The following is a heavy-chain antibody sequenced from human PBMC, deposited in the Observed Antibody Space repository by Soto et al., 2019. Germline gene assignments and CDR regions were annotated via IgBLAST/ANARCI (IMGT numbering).Heavy chain of an antibody. D-gene: IGHD6-19*01. CDR1: GGSISSYD. CDR2: IYYSGST. CDR3: ARGYSSGWYFDY. J-gene: IGHJ4*02. V-gene: IGHV4-59*01. Sequence: SETLDLACTVSGGSISSYDWSGIRQPPGKGLEWIGYIYYSGSTNYNPSLKSRVTISVDTSKNQFSLKLSSVTAADTAVYYCARGYSSGWYFDYWGQGTLVTVSS.